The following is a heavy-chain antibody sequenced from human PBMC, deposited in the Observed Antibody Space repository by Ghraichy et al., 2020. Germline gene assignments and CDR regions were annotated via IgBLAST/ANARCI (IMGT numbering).Heavy chain of an antibody. Sequence: SETLSLTCAVSGGSISRGSFSWSWIRQPPGKGLEWIGYIYHSGNTYYNPSLKSRVTISLDSSKNQFSLRLSSVTAADTAVYYCARAPYDDDGFYDDGFDIWGQGTMFPVSS. V-gene: IGHV4-30-2*01. CDR3: ARAPYDDDGFYDDGFDI. CDR2: IYHSGNT. CDR1: GGSISRGSFS. J-gene: IGHJ3*02. D-gene: IGHD3-22*01.